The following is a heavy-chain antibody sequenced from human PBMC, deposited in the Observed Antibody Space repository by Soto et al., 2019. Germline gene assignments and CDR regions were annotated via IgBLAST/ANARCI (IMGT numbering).Heavy chain of an antibody. CDR3: ARDQSDTAMVTGDYDYIWGDRGYYYYYYMDV. Sequence: ASVKVSCKASGYTFTSYGISWVRQAPGQGLEWMGWISAYNGNTNYAQKLQGRVTMTTDTSTSTAYMELRSLRSDDTAVYYCARDQSDTAMVTGDYDYIWGDRGYYYYYYMDVWGKGTTVTVSS. J-gene: IGHJ6*03. CDR2: ISAYNGNT. V-gene: IGHV1-18*01. D-gene: IGHD3-16*01. CDR1: GYTFTSYG.